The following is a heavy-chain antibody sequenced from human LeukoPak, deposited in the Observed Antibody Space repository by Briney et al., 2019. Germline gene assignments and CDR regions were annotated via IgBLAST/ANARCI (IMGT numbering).Heavy chain of an antibody. D-gene: IGHD4-23*01. Sequence: SETLSLTCSLAFGSISSYYWSWIRRPPRKGLEWVGNIYYTGSTNYNPSLKSRVTISADTSKNHFSLKLSSVTAADTAVYYCARDLGGNSNFDYWGQGTLVTVSS. CDR3: ARDLGGNSNFDY. CDR2: IYYTGST. V-gene: IGHV4-59*01. CDR1: FGSISSYY. J-gene: IGHJ4*02.